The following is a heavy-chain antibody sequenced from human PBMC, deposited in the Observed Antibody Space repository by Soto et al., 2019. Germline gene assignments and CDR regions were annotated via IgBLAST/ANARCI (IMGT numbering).Heavy chain of an antibody. CDR1: GYTFTSYA. CDR3: AREGGSGWYFAFDI. V-gene: IGHV1-3*01. J-gene: IGHJ3*02. D-gene: IGHD6-19*01. Sequence: QVQLVQSGAEVKKPGASVKVSCKASGYTFTSYAMHWVRQAPGQRLEWMGWINAGNGNTKYSQKSRGRVSITRDTSATKAYMELSSLRSEDTAVYYCAREGGSGWYFAFDIWGQGTMVTVSS. CDR2: INAGNGNT.